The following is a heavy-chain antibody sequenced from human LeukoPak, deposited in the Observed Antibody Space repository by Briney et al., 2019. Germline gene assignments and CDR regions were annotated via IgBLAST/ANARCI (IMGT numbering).Heavy chain of an antibody. CDR3: ARHFYWFGDPDPPYSPFDY. CDR1: GYSFTSYW. Sequence: GESLKISCKGSGYSFTSYWIGWVRQMPGKGLEWMGIIYPGDSDTRYSPSFQGQVTISADKSISTAYLQWSSLKASDTAMYYCARHFYWFGDPDPPYSPFDYWGQGTLVTVSS. J-gene: IGHJ4*02. V-gene: IGHV5-51*01. D-gene: IGHD3-10*01. CDR2: IYPGDSDT.